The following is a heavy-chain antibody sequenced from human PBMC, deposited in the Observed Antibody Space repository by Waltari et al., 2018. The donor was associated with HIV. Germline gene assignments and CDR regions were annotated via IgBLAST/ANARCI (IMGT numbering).Heavy chain of an antibody. CDR3: ARQRYFDWPEYFQH. V-gene: IGHV4-39*01. J-gene: IGHJ1*01. Sequence: QLQLQESGPGLVKPSETLSLTCTVSGGSISSSSYYWGWIRQPPGKGLEWIGSMYYSGSTYYNPSIKSRVTISVDTSKNHFSRKLSSVTAADTAVYYCARQRYFDWPEYFQHWGQGTLVTVSS. CDR1: GGSISSSSYY. D-gene: IGHD3-9*01. CDR2: MYYSGST.